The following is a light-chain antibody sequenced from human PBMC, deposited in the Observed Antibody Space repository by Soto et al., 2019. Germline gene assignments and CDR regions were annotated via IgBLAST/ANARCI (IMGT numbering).Light chain of an antibody. CDR2: GTS. Sequence: EIVMTQSPATLSVSPGERATLSCRASQSVTSKLVWYQQKPGQAPSLLIYGTSTRATGIPARFSGGGSGTDFTLTISSLQSEDFAVYYCQQYNNWPWTFGLGTRVEVK. CDR3: QQYNNWPWT. J-gene: IGKJ1*01. CDR1: QSVTSK. V-gene: IGKV3-15*01.